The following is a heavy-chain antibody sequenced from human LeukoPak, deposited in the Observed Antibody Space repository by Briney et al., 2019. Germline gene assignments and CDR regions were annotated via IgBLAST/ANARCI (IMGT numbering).Heavy chain of an antibody. D-gene: IGHD6-13*01. V-gene: IGHV1-18*01. CDR3: ARDKTLRGAAAGTGGY. J-gene: IGHJ4*02. Sequence: ASVKVSCKASGYTFTSYGISWVRQAPGQGLEWMGWISAYNGNTNYAQKLQGRVTMTTDTSTSTAYMELRSLRSDDTAVYYCARDKTLRGAAAGTGGYWGQGTLVTVSS. CDR2: ISAYNGNT. CDR1: GYTFTSYG.